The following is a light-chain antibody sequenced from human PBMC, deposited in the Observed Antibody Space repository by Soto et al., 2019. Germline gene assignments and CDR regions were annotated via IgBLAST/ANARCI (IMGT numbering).Light chain of an antibody. V-gene: IGKV4-1*01. CDR1: PSVLSSSNNKNY. CDR3: QQYDSLPT. J-gene: IGKJ4*01. CDR2: WAS. Sequence: ILITQSPDSLAVCLGEMSTINRTSSPSVLSSSNNKNYLAWYQQKPGQPPKLLIYWASTRESGVPDRFSGSGFGTDFSFTISSLQPEDFATYYCQQYDSLPTVGGGTKVDIK.